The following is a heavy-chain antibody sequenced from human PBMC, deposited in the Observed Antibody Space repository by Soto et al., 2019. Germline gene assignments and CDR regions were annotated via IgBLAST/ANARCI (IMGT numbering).Heavy chain of an antibody. J-gene: IGHJ6*02. V-gene: IGHV3-48*02. Sequence: GGSLRLSCAASGFTFSTYAMNWVRQAPGKRLQWVSYISSSGTTIYYADSVKGRFTISRDNAKNSLYLQMNSLRDEDTALYYCLCPGHMDVWGQGTTVTVSS. CDR2: ISSSGTTI. CDR1: GFTFSTYA. CDR3: LCPGHMDV.